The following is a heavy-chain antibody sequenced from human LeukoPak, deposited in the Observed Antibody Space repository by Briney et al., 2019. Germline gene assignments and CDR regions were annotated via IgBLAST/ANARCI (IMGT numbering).Heavy chain of an antibody. CDR2: ISSSSSYI. V-gene: IGHV3-21*01. Sequence: GGSLRLSCAASGFTFSSYSMNWVRQAPGKGLEWVSSISSSSSYIYYADSVKGRFTISSDNAKNSLYLQMNSLRAEDTAVYYCARLSWSYFGLDYWGQGTLVSVSS. J-gene: IGHJ4*02. D-gene: IGHD1-26*01. CDR1: GFTFSSYS. CDR3: ARLSWSYFGLDY.